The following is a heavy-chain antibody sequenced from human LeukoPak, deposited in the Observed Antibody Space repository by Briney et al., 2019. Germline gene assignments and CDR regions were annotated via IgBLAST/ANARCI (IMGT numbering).Heavy chain of an antibody. J-gene: IGHJ4*02. CDR1: GGFINSYY. D-gene: IGHD4-23*01. CDR2: IYSSGST. CDR3: ARGGKATVVTM. V-gene: IGHV4-4*07. Sequence: SETLSLTCTVSGGFINSYYRSWIRQPAGKGLEWIGRIYSSGSTNYNPSLKSRVSMSVDTSKNQFSLKLTSVTAADTALYYCARGGKATVVTMWGQGILVTVSS.